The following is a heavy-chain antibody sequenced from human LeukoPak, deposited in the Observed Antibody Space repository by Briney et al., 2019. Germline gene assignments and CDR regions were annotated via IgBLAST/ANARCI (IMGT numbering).Heavy chain of an antibody. CDR3: ARDYGDYSAFDI. V-gene: IGHV4-31*03. CDR2: IYYSGST. D-gene: IGHD4-17*01. J-gene: IGHJ3*02. CDR1: GGSISSGGYY. Sequence: PSETLSLTCTVSGGSISSGGYYWRWIRQHPGKGLEWIGYIYYSGSTYYNPSLKSRVTISVDTSKNQFSLKLSSVTAADTAVYYCARDYGDYSAFDIWGQGTMVTVSS.